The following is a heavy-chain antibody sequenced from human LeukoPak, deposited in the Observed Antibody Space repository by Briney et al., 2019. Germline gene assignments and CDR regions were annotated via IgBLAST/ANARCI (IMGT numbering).Heavy chain of an antibody. CDR2: IDPSDSYT. CDR3: AAREIRETGNDY. Sequence: GESLKISCKGSGYSFTSYWISWVRQMPRKGLEWMGRIDPSDSYTNYSPSFQGHVTISADKSISTAYLQWSSLKASDTAMYYCAAREIRETGNDYWGQGTLVTVSS. CDR1: GYSFTSYW. J-gene: IGHJ4*02. V-gene: IGHV5-10-1*01. D-gene: IGHD1-14*01.